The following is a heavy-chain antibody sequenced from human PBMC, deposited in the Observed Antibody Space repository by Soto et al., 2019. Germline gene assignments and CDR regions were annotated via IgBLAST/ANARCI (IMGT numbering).Heavy chain of an antibody. CDR2: ISAYNGNT. V-gene: IGHV1-18*01. J-gene: IGHJ4*02. CDR3: ARIRRTIFGVVTGFDY. Sequence: GASVKVSCKASGYTFTSYGISWVRQAPGQGLEWMGWISAYNGNTNYAQKLQGRVTMTTDTSTSTAYMELRSLRSDDTAVYYCARIRRTIFGVVTGFDYWGQGTLVTVSS. D-gene: IGHD3-3*01. CDR1: GYTFTSYG.